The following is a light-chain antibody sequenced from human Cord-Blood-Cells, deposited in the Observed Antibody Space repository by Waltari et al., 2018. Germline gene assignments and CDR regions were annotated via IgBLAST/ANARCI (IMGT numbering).Light chain of an antibody. CDR2: EVS. CDR3: SSYTSSSTVV. CDR1: SSDVGSYNR. V-gene: IGLV2-18*02. J-gene: IGLJ2*01. Sequence: QSALTQPPSVSGSPGQSVTISCTGTSSDVGSYNRVSWYQQPPGTAPKLMIYEVSKRPSVVPDRFSGSKSGNTASLTISGLQAEDEADYYCSSYTSSSTVVFGGGTKLTVL.